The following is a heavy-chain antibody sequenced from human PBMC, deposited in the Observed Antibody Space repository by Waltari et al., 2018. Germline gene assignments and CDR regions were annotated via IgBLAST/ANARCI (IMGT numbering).Heavy chain of an antibody. CDR2: VDPDDRRT. J-gene: IGHJ3*01. D-gene: IGHD6-6*01. V-gene: IGHV1-69-2*01. Sequence: EVQLLQSGAELKEPGTTVRMSCKGSGYTFSDYYIHWVQQAPGKGLLWMGLVDPDDRRTLYADIYQGTVTLSAAPSPDTAFMVPSSLRSEVTAVFYSATALEDSSSASRPFDYWGQVTMITVSS. CDR1: GYTFSDYY. CDR3: ATALEDSSSASRPFDY.